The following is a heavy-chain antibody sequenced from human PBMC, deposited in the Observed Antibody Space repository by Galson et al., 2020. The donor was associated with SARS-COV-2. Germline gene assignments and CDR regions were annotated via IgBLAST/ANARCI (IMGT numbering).Heavy chain of an antibody. V-gene: IGHV4-34*01. CDR1: GGSFSDYS. CDR3: ARGGSRPIMAFDYYYFYMDV. D-gene: IGHD3-10*01. Sequence: SQTLSLTCAVYGGSFSDYSWTWVRQPPGKGLEWIGEISHSGSTNYSPSLKSRVIMSIDTSKNQFSLKLRSVTAADTAVYYCARGGSRPIMAFDYYYFYMDVWGKGTTFTVSS. CDR2: ISHSGST. J-gene: IGHJ6*03.